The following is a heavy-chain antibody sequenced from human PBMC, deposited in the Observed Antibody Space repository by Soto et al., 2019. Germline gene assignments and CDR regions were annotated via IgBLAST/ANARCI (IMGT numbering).Heavy chain of an antibody. J-gene: IGHJ4*02. CDR2: ISWNDDK. CDR1: GFSLSTSGVG. CDR3: AHSNPDYYGSGSLAPFDY. Sequence: QITLKESGPTLVEPTQTLTLTCTFSGFSLSTSGVGVGWIRQPPGKALEWLALISWNDDKRYSPSLKSRLTIAEDTSKHQVVLTMTSRDPVDTATYYCAHSNPDYYGSGSLAPFDYWGQGTLVTVSS. V-gene: IGHV2-5*01. D-gene: IGHD3-10*01.